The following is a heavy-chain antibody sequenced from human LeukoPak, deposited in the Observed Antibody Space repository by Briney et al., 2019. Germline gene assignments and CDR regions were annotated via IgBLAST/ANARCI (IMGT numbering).Heavy chain of an antibody. D-gene: IGHD4-17*01. V-gene: IGHV4-61*01. CDR2: IYYSGST. Sequence: PSETLSLTCTVSSGSISTSNYYWGWIRQPPGKGLEWIGYIYYSGSTNYNPSLKSRVTISVDTSKNQFSLKLSSVTAADTAVYYCAREMTTVTTSLYYYMDVWGKGTTVTISS. CDR3: AREMTTVTTSLYYYMDV. J-gene: IGHJ6*03. CDR1: SGSISTSNYY.